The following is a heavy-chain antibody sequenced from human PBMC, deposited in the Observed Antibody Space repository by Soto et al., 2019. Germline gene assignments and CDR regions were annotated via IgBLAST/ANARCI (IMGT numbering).Heavy chain of an antibody. CDR3: ARSRSSSWYSHYYYYVDV. D-gene: IGHD6-13*01. J-gene: IGHJ6*03. CDR1: GYTFTSYA. V-gene: IGHV1-3*01. Sequence: GASVKVSCKASGYTFTSYAMHWVRQAPGQRLEWMGWINAGNGNTKYSQKFQGRVTITRDTSASTAYMELSSLRSEDTAVYYCARSRSSSWYSHYYYYVDVWGKGTTVTVS. CDR2: INAGNGNT.